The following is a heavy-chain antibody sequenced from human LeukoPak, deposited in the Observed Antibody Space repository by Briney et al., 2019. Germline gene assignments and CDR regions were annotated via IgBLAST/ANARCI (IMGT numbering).Heavy chain of an antibody. CDR1: GGTFSSYA. J-gene: IGHJ4*02. V-gene: IGHV1-69*05. CDR3: AGVNPIGGYYYSWDY. Sequence: PMASVRVSCKASGGTFSSYAISWVRQAPGQGLEWMGGIIPIFGTANYAQKFQGRVTITTDESTSTAYMELSSLRSEDTAVYYCAGVNPIGGYYYSWDYWGQGTLVTVSS. CDR2: IIPIFGTA. D-gene: IGHD3-22*01.